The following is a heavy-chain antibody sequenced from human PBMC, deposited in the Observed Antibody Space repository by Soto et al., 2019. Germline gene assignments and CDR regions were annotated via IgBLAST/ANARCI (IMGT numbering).Heavy chain of an antibody. CDR1: GFTFTSSA. CDR3: AADPYYYDSSGYLHY. CDR2: IVVGSGNT. J-gene: IGHJ4*02. Sequence: SVKVSCKASGFTFTSSAVQWVRQARGQRLEWIGWIVVGSGNTNYAQKIQERVTITRDMSTSTAYMELSSLRSEDTAVYYCAADPYYYDSSGYLHYWGQGTLVTVSS. V-gene: IGHV1-58*01. D-gene: IGHD3-22*01.